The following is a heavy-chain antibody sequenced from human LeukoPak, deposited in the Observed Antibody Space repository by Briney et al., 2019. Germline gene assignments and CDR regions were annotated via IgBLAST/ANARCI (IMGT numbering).Heavy chain of an antibody. CDR2: IIPIFGIA. J-gene: IGHJ4*02. Sequence: SVKVSCKDSGGTFSSYTISWVRQAPGQGLEWMGKIIPIFGIANYAQKFQGRVTITADKSTGTAYLELSSLRSEDTAVYYCARDVVDSGYSLFDYWGQGTLVTVSS. CDR3: ARDVVDSGYSLFDY. D-gene: IGHD5-12*01. CDR1: GGTFSSYT. V-gene: IGHV1-69*04.